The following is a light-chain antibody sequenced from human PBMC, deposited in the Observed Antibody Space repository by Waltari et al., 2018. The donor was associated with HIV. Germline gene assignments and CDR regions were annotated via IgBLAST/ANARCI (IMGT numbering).Light chain of an antibody. CDR3: SSYTSSSTYV. CDR2: GVS. CDR1: SSDVGGYNY. Sequence: QSALTRPASVSGSPGQSITISCSGTSSDVGGYNYVSWYQQYPGQAPKPMIYGVSERPSGVSNRFSGSKSGNTASLTISGLQAEDEADYYCSSYTSSSTYVFGTGTKVTVL. V-gene: IGLV2-14*01. J-gene: IGLJ1*01.